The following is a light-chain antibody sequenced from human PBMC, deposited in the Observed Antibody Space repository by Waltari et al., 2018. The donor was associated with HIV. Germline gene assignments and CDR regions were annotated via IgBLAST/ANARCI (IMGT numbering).Light chain of an antibody. CDR2: DVT. V-gene: IGLV2-14*03. CDR1: RSDVGYYNY. CDR3: CSYTTSITFV. J-gene: IGLJ3*02. Sequence: QSALTQPASVSGSPGQSITISCTGSRSDVGYYNYVSWYQQHPGKAPRLIIFDVTNRPSGFSDRFSGSKSGNTASLTISGLQPEDEADYYCCSYTTSITFVFGGGTKLTVL.